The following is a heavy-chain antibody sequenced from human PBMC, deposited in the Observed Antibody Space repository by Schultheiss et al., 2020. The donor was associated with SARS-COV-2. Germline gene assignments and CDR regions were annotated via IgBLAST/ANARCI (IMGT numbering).Heavy chain of an antibody. Sequence: GGSLRLSCAASGFTFINAWMSWVRQAPGKGLEWVSVIYSGGSTYYADSVKGRFTISRDNSKNTLYLQMNSLRAEDTAVYYCAGNSSSWYSHYYYYMDVWGKGTTVTVSS. V-gene: IGHV3-66*01. CDR3: AGNSSSWYSHYYYYMDV. J-gene: IGHJ6*03. CDR2: IYSGGST. D-gene: IGHD6-13*01. CDR1: GFTFINAW.